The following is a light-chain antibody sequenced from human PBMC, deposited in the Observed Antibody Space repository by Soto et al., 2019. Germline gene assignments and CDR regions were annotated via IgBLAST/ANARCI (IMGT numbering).Light chain of an antibody. CDR3: QQSYNSPRT. Sequence: IQMTQSPSSLSASVGDRVTITCRASQSISNYVNWHQQKPVKAPKLLIYGTSSLQSGVPSRFSGSGSGTDFTLTISSLQPEDFATYYCQQSYNSPRTFGQGTKVDI. CDR2: GTS. CDR1: QSISNY. J-gene: IGKJ1*01. V-gene: IGKV1-39*01.